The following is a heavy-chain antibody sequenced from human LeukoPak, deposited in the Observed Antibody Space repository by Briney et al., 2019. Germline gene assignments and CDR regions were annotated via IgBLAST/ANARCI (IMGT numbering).Heavy chain of an antibody. V-gene: IGHV4-59*01. J-gene: IGHJ2*01. CDR3: ARDGSSWYKRYWYFDL. D-gene: IGHD6-13*01. Sequence: SETLSLTCTVSGGSISSYYWSWIRQPPGKGLEWIGYIYYSGSTNYNPSLKSRVTISVDTSKNQFSLKLSSVTAADTAVYYCARDGSSWYKRYWYFDLWGRGTLVTVSS. CDR1: GGSISSYY. CDR2: IYYSGST.